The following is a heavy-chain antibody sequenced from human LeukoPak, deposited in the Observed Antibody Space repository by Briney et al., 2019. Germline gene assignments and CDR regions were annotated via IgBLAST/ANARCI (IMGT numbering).Heavy chain of an antibody. CDR1: GFTFSSYW. CDR2: IKQDGSEK. CDR3: ARRRWYRDNDAFDI. J-gene: IGHJ3*02. D-gene: IGHD6-13*01. V-gene: IGHV3-7*01. Sequence: PGGSLRLSCAASGFTFSSYWMSWVRQAPGKGLEWVANIKQDGSEKYYVDSVKGRFTISRDNAKNSLYLQMNSLRAEDTAVYYCARRRWYRDNDAFDIWGQGTMVTVSS.